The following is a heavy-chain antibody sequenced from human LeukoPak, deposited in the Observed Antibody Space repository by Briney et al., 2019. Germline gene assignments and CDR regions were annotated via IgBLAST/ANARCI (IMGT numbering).Heavy chain of an antibody. Sequence: SETLSLTCTVSGYSISSGYYWGWIRQPPGKGLEWIGSIYHSGSTYYNPSLKSRVTISVDTSKNQFSLKLSSVTAADTAVYYCARVSPPLRLRYFERGGDAFDIWGQGTMVTVSS. V-gene: IGHV4-38-2*02. CDR2: IYHSGST. J-gene: IGHJ3*02. CDR1: GYSISSGYY. CDR3: ARVSPPLRLRYFERGGDAFDI. D-gene: IGHD3-9*01.